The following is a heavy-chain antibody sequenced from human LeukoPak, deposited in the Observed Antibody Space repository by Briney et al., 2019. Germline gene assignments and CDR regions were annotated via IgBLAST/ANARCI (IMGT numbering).Heavy chain of an antibody. CDR3: ARYEVAALYFDY. CDR1: GGSISSYY. J-gene: IGHJ4*02. V-gene: IGHV4-59*01. D-gene: IGHD2-15*01. CDR2: IYYSGST. Sequence: SETLSLTCTVSGGSISSYYWSWIRQPPGKGLEWIGYIYYSGSTNYNPSLKSRVTISVDTSKNQFSLKLSSVTAADTAVYYCARYEVAALYFDYWGQGTLVTVSS.